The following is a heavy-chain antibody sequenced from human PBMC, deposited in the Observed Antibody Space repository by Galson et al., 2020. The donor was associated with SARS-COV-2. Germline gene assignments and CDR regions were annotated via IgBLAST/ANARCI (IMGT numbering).Heavy chain of an antibody. V-gene: IGHV3-11*01. Sequence: PGGSLRLSCAASGFTFSDYYMSWIRQAPGKGLEWVSYISSSGSTIYYADSVKGRFTISRDNAKNSLYLQMNSLRAEDTAVYYCASLYSSGWYLGGYYYGMDVWGQGTTVTVSS. CDR2: ISSSGSTI. CDR1: GFTFSDYY. D-gene: IGHD6-19*01. J-gene: IGHJ6*02. CDR3: ASLYSSGWYLGGYYYGMDV.